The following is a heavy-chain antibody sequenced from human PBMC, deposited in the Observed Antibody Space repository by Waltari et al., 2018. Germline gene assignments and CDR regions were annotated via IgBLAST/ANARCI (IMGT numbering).Heavy chain of an antibody. D-gene: IGHD4-17*01. Sequence: EVQLVESGGGLVQPGRSLRLSCTASGFTFGDYAMSWFRQAPGKGLEWVGFIRSKAYGGTTEYAASVKCRFTISRDDSKSIAYLQMNSLKTEDTAVYYCTRVRGDYEFYFDYWGQGTLVTVSS. CDR1: GFTFGDYA. V-gene: IGHV3-49*03. J-gene: IGHJ4*02. CDR3: TRVRGDYEFYFDY. CDR2: IRSKAYGGTT.